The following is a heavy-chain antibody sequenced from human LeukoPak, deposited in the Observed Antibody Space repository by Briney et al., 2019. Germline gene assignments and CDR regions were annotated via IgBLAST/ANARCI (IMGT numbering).Heavy chain of an antibody. CDR1: GGSFSGYY. CDR3: ARVGSGYSHRY. J-gene: IGHJ4*02. V-gene: IGHV4-34*01. D-gene: IGHD3-22*01. Sequence: SETLSLTCAVYGGSFSGYYWSWIRQPPGKGLEWIGEINHSGSTNYNPSLKSRVTISVDTSKNQFSLKLSSVTAADTAVYYCARVGSGYSHRYWCQGTLVTVSS. CDR2: INHSGST.